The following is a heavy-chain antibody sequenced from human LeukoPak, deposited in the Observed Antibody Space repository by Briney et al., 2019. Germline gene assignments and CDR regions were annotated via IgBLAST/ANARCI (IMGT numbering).Heavy chain of an antibody. Sequence: QPGGSLRLSCAASGFTFSSYGMTSVRQAPGKGLEWVSAMSGGGGSTYYADSVKGRFTISRDNSKNTLYLQMSSLRAEDTAVYYCAKDRRDGYNFPLAFDIWGQGTMVTVSS. CDR3: AKDRRDGYNFPLAFDI. D-gene: IGHD5-24*01. V-gene: IGHV3-23*01. J-gene: IGHJ3*02. CDR2: MSGGGGST. CDR1: GFTFSSYG.